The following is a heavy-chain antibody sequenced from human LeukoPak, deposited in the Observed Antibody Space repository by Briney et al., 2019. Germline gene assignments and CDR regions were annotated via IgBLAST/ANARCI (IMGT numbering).Heavy chain of an antibody. Sequence: ASVKVSCKASGYTFTGYYMYWVRQAPGQGLECMGWINPNSGGTNYAQKFQGRVTMTRDTSISTAYMELNRLTSDDTAVYYCARDWIQSTTIWDDAFDIWGQGTMVTVSS. CDR1: GYTFTGYY. CDR2: INPNSGGT. CDR3: ARDWIQSTTIWDDAFDI. D-gene: IGHD3-9*01. J-gene: IGHJ3*02. V-gene: IGHV1-2*02.